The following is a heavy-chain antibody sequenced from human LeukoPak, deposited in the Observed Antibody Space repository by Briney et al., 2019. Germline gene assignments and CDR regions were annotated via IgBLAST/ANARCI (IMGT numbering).Heavy chain of an antibody. CDR1: GYNFISYG. V-gene: IGHV1-18*01. Sequence: ASVKVSCKASGYNFISYGISWVRQAPGQGLEWMGWISAYNGDTNYIQKFQGRVTMTTDTSTSTAYMELRSLRSDDTAVYYCARSRGGDAWDALDIWGQGTMVTLSS. CDR3: ARSRGGDAWDALDI. J-gene: IGHJ3*02. CDR2: ISAYNGDT. D-gene: IGHD2-21*02.